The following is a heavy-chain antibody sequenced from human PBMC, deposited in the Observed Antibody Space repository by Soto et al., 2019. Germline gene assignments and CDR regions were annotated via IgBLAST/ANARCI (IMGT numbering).Heavy chain of an antibody. CDR1: GGSITSYY. V-gene: IGHV4-59*01. J-gene: IGHJ6*03. CDR3: ATAGRVATTLVYMDV. CDR2: IYYTGSA. D-gene: IGHD1-7*01. Sequence: QVQLEESGPGLVKPSETLSLTCTVSGGSITSYYLSWLRQPPGKGLEWFGYIYYTGSANYNPSLKGRVTISIDTSCNQFSLVLISVTAADTAVYYWATAGRVATTLVYMDVWGKGTTVTVSS.